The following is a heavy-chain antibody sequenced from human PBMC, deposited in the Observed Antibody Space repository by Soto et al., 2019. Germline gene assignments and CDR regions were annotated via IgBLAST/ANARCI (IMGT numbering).Heavy chain of an antibody. CDR1: GGAISSFD. D-gene: IGHD3-22*01. V-gene: IGHV4-59*08. Sequence: QVQLQESGPGLVKPSETLSLTCTVSGGAISSFDWNWIRQSPGKGLEWIGYIYYSGSTNYHPSLKSRVTISVDTSKNQFALKLSSVTAADTGVYYCARQDTSGYAFDYWGQGPLVTVSS. J-gene: IGHJ4*02. CDR3: ARQDTSGYAFDY. CDR2: IYYSGST.